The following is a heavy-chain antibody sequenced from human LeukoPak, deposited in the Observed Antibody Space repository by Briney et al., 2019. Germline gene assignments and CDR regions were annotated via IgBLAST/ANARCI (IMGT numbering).Heavy chain of an antibody. CDR2: INHSGST. CDR1: GGSFSGYY. D-gene: IGHD3-22*01. J-gene: IGHJ4*02. Sequence: SETLSLTCAVYGGSFSGYYWSWIRQPPGKGLEWIGEINHSGSTNYNPSLKSRVTISVDTSKNQFSLKLSSVTAADTAVYYCARAWYYYDSSGYYPFDYWGQGTLSPSPQ. CDR3: ARAWYYYDSSGYYPFDY. V-gene: IGHV4-34*01.